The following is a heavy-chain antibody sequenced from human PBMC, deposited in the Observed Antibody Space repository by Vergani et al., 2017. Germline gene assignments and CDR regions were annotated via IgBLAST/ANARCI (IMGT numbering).Heavy chain of an antibody. V-gene: IGHV1-69*01. J-gene: IGHJ6*03. CDR3: ARGYCSSTSCYGDLYYYYYMDV. CDR2: IIPIFGTA. CDR1: GGTFSSYA. D-gene: IGHD2-2*01. Sequence: QVQLVQSGAEVKKPGSSVKVSCKASGGTFSSYAISWVRQAPGQGLEWMGGIIPIFGTANYAQQFQGRVTITADESTSTAYMELSSLRSEDTAVYYCARGYCSSTSCYGDLYYYYYMDVWGKGTTVTVSS.